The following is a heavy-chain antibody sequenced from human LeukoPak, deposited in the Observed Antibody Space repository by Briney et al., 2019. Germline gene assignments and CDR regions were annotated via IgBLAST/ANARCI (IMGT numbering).Heavy chain of an antibody. J-gene: IGHJ2*01. CDR2: ISSSSSYI. Sequence: GGSLRLSCAASGFTFSSYSMNWVRQAPGKGLEWVSSISSSSSYIYYADSVKGRFTISRDNAKNSLYLQMNSLRAEDTAVYYCARVPYYYDSSGYFARYFDLWGRGTLVTVSS. CDR3: ARVPYYYDSSGYFARYFDL. V-gene: IGHV3-21*03. CDR1: GFTFSSYS. D-gene: IGHD3-22*01.